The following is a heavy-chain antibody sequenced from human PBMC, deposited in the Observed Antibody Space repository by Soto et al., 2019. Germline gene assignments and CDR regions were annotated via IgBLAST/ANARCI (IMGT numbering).Heavy chain of an antibody. V-gene: IGHV4-30-2*01. J-gene: IGHJ5*02. CDR1: GGSINSGGYS. D-gene: IGHD3-22*01. CDR3: ARGVSYYDSSGSSWFDP. Sequence: SETLSLTFTVSGGSINSGGYSWTWIRQPPGKGLEWIGFIYHTGTTYYNPSLKSRVTISVDRSKNQFSLKLNSVTAADTAVYYCARGVSYYDSSGSSWFDPWGQGALVTVSS. CDR2: IYHTGTT.